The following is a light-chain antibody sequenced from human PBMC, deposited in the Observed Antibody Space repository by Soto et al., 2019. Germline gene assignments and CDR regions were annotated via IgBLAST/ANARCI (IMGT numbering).Light chain of an antibody. Sequence: IQMTKSPSSVSASVGDRATITCRASQRIHTWLAWYQQNPGKAPNLLIYTASSLQSGVPSRFSVSGSGTDFTLTISSLQPEDFATYYCQQANTCPWTFGQGTKVEIK. CDR2: TAS. V-gene: IGKV1-12*01. CDR1: QRIHTW. CDR3: QQANTCPWT. J-gene: IGKJ1*01.